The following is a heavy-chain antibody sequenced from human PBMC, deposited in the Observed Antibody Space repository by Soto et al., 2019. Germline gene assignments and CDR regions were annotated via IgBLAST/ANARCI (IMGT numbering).Heavy chain of an antibody. D-gene: IGHD5-12*01. J-gene: IGHJ5*02. V-gene: IGHV3-74*01. CDR1: GFTFTNYW. CDR3: TRAKRYSYDNWLGH. CDR2: INSDGTNT. Sequence: PGGSLRLSCVASGFTFTNYWMHWVRQAPGKGLVWVSYINSDGTNTNYADSVKGRFTISRDNAKNTLYLQMNSLRVEDTALYYCTRAKRYSYDNWLGHWGQGTRVTVSS.